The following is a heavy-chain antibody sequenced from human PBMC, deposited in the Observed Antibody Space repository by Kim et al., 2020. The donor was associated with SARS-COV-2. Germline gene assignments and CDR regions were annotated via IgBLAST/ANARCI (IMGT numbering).Heavy chain of an antibody. CDR3: ARFPTRRWKIVVVTAAFFDS. CDR1: GFTFSSYW. V-gene: IGHV3-7*03. J-gene: IGHJ4*02. Sequence: GGSLRLSCAASGFTFSSYWMSWVRQAPGKGLEWVSNIRKDGSEKYYVDSVKGRFTISRDNAKNSLYLQMNSLRAEDTAVYYCARFPTRRWKIVVVTAAFFDSWGQGTLVTVSS. CDR2: IRKDGSEK. D-gene: IGHD2-2*01.